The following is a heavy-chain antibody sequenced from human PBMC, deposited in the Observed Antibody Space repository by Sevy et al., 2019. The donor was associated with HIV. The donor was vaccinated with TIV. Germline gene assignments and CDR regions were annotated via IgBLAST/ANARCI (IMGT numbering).Heavy chain of an antibody. V-gene: IGHV1-2*02. D-gene: IGHD2-15*01. CDR3: AREDNDFYYYGMDV. J-gene: IGHJ6*02. Sequence: ASVKVSCKASGYTFTGYYMHWVRQAPGQGLEWMGWINPNSGGTNYAQKFQGRVTMTRETSISTAYMELSRLRSDDTAVYYCAREDNDFYYYGMDVWGQGTTVTVSS. CDR1: GYTFTGYY. CDR2: INPNSGGT.